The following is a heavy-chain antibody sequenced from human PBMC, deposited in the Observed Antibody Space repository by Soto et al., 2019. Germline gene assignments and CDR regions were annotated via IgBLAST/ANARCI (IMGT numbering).Heavy chain of an antibody. J-gene: IGHJ3*02. CDR2: IYYSGST. CDR1: GGSISSGDYY. Sequence: QVQLQESGPGLVKPSQTLSLTCTVSGGSISSGDYYWSWIRQPPGKGLEWIGYIYYSGSTYYNPPLKRRVTISVDTPKNQFSLKLSSVTAADTAVYYCARAKIAPPPTANDAFDIWGQGTMVTVSS. V-gene: IGHV4-30-4*01. CDR3: ARAKIAPPPTANDAFDI. D-gene: IGHD1-1*01.